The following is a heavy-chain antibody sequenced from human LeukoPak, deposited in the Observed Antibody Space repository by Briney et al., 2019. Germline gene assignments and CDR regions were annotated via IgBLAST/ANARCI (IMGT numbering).Heavy chain of an antibody. CDR1: GFTFSSYA. Sequence: PGGSLRLSCAASGFTFSSYAMHWVRQAPGKGLEWVAVISYDGSNKYYADSVKGRFTISRDNSKNTLYLQMNSLRAEDTAVYYCARLAQGFDYWGQGTLVTVSS. CDR2: ISYDGSNK. CDR3: ARLAQGFDY. V-gene: IGHV3-30-3*01. J-gene: IGHJ4*02.